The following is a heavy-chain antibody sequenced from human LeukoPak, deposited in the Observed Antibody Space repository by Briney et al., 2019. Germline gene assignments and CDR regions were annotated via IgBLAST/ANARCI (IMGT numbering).Heavy chain of an antibody. CDR3: AKGVRRSSDYARPVDY. J-gene: IGHJ4*02. CDR2: NSGSGGST. V-gene: IGHV3-23*01. Sequence: PGGSLRLSCAASGLTFSSYAMSWVRQAPGKGLEWVLGNSGSGGSTSYADSVKGGFTISRDNSRNTLYLQMNSLRAEDTAVYYCAKGVRRSSDYARPVDYWGQGTLVTVSS. D-gene: IGHD5-12*01. CDR1: GLTFSSYA.